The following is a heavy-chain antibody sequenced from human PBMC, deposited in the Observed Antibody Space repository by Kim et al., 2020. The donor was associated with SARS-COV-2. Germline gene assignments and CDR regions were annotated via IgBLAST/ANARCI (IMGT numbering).Heavy chain of an antibody. CDR2: IRNRGGDT. J-gene: IGHJ5*02. Sequence: GGSLRLSCVASGFTFSDYGMSWVRQAPGKGLEWVSSIRNRGGDTYYADSVRGRFTISRDNSHNTLYLQMNSLRAEDTALYYCARKFSDTYTSFYFGPWGQGALLPVSS. CDR3: ARKFSDTYTSFYFGP. CDR1: GFTFSDYG. D-gene: IGHD2-2*02. V-gene: IGHV3-23*01.